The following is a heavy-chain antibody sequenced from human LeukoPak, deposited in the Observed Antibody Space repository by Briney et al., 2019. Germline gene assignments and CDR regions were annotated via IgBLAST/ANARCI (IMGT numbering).Heavy chain of an antibody. CDR1: GFTFSSYA. J-gene: IGHJ4*02. CDR2: ISGSGGST. V-gene: IGHV3-23*01. Sequence: GGSLRLSCAASGFTFSSYAMSWVRQALGKGLEWVSAISGSGGSTYYADSVKGRFTISRDNSKNTLYLQMNSLRAEDTAVYYCAKDGTSGYYDSSSLFDYWGQGTLVTVSS. CDR3: AKDGTSGYYDSSSLFDY. D-gene: IGHD3-22*01.